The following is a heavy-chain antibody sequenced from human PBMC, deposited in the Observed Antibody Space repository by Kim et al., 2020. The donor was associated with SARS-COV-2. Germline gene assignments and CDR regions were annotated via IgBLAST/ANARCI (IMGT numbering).Heavy chain of an antibody. D-gene: IGHD2-15*01. CDR1: GFTFGYFE. V-gene: IGHV3-48*03. CDR2: ISTTGNTI. Sequence: GGSLRLSCEASGFTFGYFEMAWVRQAPGKGLEWVSYISTTGNTIYYADSVKGRFTISRDDAKNSLYLRMSSLTADDTAVYYCARDKGGTSTHFVYWGQGTLVTVSS. J-gene: IGHJ4*02. CDR3: ARDKGGTSTHFVY.